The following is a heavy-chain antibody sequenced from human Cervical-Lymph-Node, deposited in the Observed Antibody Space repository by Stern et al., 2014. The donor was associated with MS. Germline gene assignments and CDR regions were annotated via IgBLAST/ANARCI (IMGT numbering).Heavy chain of an antibody. CDR3: ARVYSGYDWFDY. J-gene: IGHJ4*02. CDR2: IYHRGTA. CDR1: GGSISDTNW. Sequence: QLQLQESGPGLVKPSGTLSLTCAVSGGSISDTNWWSWVRQTPGMGLEWIGEIYHRGTAHFSPSLKRRVTMSVDKSKTQFSLELKSVTAADTAVYYCARVYSGYDWFDYWGQGTPVTVSS. V-gene: IGHV4-4*02. D-gene: IGHD5-12*01.